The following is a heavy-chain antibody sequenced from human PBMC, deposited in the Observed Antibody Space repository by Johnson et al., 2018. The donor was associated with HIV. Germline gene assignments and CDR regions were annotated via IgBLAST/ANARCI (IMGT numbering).Heavy chain of an antibody. D-gene: IGHD3-9*01. V-gene: IGHV3-30-3*01. CDR3: ARADYDILTGYAFDI. J-gene: IGHJ3*02. CDR2: ISYDGSNK. CDR1: GFTFSSYA. Sequence: QVQLVESGGGVVQPGRSLRLSCAASGFTFSSYAMHWVRQAPGKGLEWVAVISYDGSNKYYADSVKGRFTISRDNSKNTLYLQMNSLRAEDTAVYYCARADYDILTGYAFDIWGQGTMVTVSS.